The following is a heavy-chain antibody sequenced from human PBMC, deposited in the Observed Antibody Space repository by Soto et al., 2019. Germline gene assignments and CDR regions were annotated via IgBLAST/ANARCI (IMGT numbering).Heavy chain of an antibody. CDR3: ASSPPPTVTMYSRYFDL. V-gene: IGHV1-69*06. CDR1: GGTFSSYA. J-gene: IGHJ2*01. D-gene: IGHD4-17*01. Sequence: GASVKGSCQTSGGTFSSYAINWGGQAPGQGLEWMGGIIPIFGTANYAQKFQGRITITADKSTNTAYMELRSLRSDDTAVYYCASSPPPTVTMYSRYFDLWGRGTLVTVSS. CDR2: IIPIFGTA.